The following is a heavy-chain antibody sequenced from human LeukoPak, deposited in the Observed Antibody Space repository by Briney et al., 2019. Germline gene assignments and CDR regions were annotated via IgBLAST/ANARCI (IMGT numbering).Heavy chain of an antibody. CDR3: AKGYCTSTSCYRFDY. CDR1: GFIFISYA. CDR2: ISGSGAST. D-gene: IGHD2-2*01. Sequence: GGSLRLSCAPSGFIFISYAMTWVRQAPGEGLECVSTISGSGASTYYADSVKGRFTISRDNSKNTLYVQMNSLRAEDTAIYYCAKGYCTSTSCYRFDYWGQGTLVTVSS. V-gene: IGHV3-23*01. J-gene: IGHJ4*02.